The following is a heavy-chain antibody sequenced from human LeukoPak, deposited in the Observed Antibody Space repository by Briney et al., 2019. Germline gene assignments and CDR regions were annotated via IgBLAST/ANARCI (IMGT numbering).Heavy chain of an antibody. J-gene: IGHJ4*02. CDR1: GGSISSSSYY. D-gene: IGHD6-19*01. Sequence: SETLSLTCTVSGGSISSSSYYWGWIRQPSGKGLEWIGSIYYSGSTYYNPSLKSRVTISVDTSKNQFSLKLSSVTAADTAVYYCARGVAVADTHFDYWGQGTLVTVSS. V-gene: IGHV4-39*07. CDR2: IYYSGST. CDR3: ARGVAVADTHFDY.